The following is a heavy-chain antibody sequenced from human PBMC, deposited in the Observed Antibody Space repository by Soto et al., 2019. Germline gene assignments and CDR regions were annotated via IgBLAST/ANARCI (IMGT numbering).Heavy chain of an antibody. CDR2: ISTYNGIT. Sequence: QVQLVQSGAEVKKPGASVTVSCKASGYTFANYGISWVRHAPGQGLEWMGWISTYNGITNYAQKLQGRLTMTTDPATGTVYMELRSLTSDDTAMYYCARRYSSSSCLAPWGQGTLVIVSS. CDR3: ARRYSSSSCLAP. CDR1: GYTFANYG. D-gene: IGHD6-6*01. J-gene: IGHJ5*02. V-gene: IGHV1-18*01.